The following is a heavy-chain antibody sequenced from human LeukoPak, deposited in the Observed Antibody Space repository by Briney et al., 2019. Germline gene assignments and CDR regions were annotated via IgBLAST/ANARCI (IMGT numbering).Heavy chain of an antibody. Sequence: GGSLRLSCAASGFTFSNYGMHWVRQAPGKGLEWVALISYDGSSKYYADSVKGRFTISRDNSKNTVYLQMSSLRAEDTAVYSCAKDTNRTSSYHSHCDYWGQGTLVTVSS. CDR3: AKDTNRTSSYHSHCDY. CDR1: GFTFSNYG. J-gene: IGHJ4*02. CDR2: ISYDGSSK. D-gene: IGHD2-2*01. V-gene: IGHV3-33*05.